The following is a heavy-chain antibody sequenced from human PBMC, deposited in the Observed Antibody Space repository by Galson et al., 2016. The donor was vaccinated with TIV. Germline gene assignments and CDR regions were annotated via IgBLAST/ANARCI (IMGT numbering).Heavy chain of an antibody. Sequence: PALVKPPQTLTLTCTFSGFSLNSNGMCVSWIRQPPGKALEWLARIDWDGDKYYSTFLQTRLTISKDTSKNQVVLTMTNMDPVDTDTYYCVRTPYGDSFGWYFDLWGRGTLVTVSS. D-gene: IGHD4-17*01. V-gene: IGHV2-70*11. CDR1: GFSLNSNGMC. CDR2: IDWDGDK. J-gene: IGHJ2*01. CDR3: VRTPYGDSFGWYFDL.